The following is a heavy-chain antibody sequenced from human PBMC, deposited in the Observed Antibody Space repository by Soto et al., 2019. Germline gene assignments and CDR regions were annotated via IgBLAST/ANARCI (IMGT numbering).Heavy chain of an antibody. J-gene: IGHJ3*02. CDR3: ARESYGDYRAFDI. Sequence: QSGGSLRLSCAASGFTFSSYEMNWVRQAPGKGLEWVSYISSSGSTIYYADSVKGRFTISRDNAKNSLYLQMDSLRAEDTAVYYCARESYGDYRAFDIWGQGTMVTVSS. D-gene: IGHD4-17*01. CDR1: GFTFSSYE. V-gene: IGHV3-48*03. CDR2: ISSSGSTI.